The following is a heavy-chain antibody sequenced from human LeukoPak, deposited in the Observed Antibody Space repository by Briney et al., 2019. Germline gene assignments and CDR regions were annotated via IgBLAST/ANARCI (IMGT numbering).Heavy chain of an antibody. Sequence: SETLSLTCTFPGDSTTYYFWSWVRQPPGEGLEWIGYVFYTGSTNYNPSLMGRVTISLDTSKNQFSLRLTSVTAADTAVYYCATGRVYYGSEYWGQGAPVTVSS. CDR3: ATGRVYYGSEY. D-gene: IGHD3-10*01. CDR2: VFYTGST. J-gene: IGHJ1*01. CDR1: GDSTTYYF. V-gene: IGHV4-59*03.